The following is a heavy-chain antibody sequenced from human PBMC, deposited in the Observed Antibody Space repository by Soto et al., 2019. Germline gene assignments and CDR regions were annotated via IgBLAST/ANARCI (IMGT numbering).Heavy chain of an antibody. CDR1: GGSISGRC. CDR3: AKSHYDSSGYYIIDH. D-gene: IGHD3-22*01. CDR2: FCYTGST. J-gene: IGHJ5*02. Sequence: SETLSLTCTVSGGSISGRCWSWVRQSPGKGLEWIGYFCYTGSTNYNPSLKSRVTISVNRSKTQCSLKLTSVTAADTAVYYCAKSHYDSSGYYIIDHWGQGTLVTVSS. V-gene: IGHV4-59*01.